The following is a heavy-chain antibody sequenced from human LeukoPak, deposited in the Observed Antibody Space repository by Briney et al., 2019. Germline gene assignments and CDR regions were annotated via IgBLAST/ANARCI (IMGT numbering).Heavy chain of an antibody. CDR3: AGGGITMVRGAPYNWFDP. V-gene: IGHV1-69*06. CDR2: IIPIFGTA. J-gene: IGHJ5*02. CDR1: GGTFSSYA. D-gene: IGHD3-10*01. Sequence: ASVKVSCKASGGTFSSYAISWVRHAPGQGLEWMGGIIPIFGTANYAQKFQGRVTITADKSTSTAYMELSSLRSEDTAVYYCAGGGITMVRGAPYNWFDPWGQGTLVTVSS.